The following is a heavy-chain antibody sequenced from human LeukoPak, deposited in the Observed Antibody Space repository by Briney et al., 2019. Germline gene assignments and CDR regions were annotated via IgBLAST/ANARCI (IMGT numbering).Heavy chain of an antibody. CDR2: ISGSGGST. CDR3: AKDDSSGYYSDAFDI. CDR1: GFTFSSYA. J-gene: IGHJ3*02. V-gene: IGHV3-23*01. D-gene: IGHD3-22*01. Sequence: PGASLRLSCAASGFTFSSYAMSWVRQALGKGLEWVSAISGSGGSTYYADSVKGRFTISRDNSKNTLYLQMNSLRAEDTAVYYCAKDDSSGYYSDAFDIWGQGTMVTVSS.